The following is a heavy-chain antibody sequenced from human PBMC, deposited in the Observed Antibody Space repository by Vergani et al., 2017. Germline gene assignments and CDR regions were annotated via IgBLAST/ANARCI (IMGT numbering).Heavy chain of an antibody. V-gene: IGHV4-39*01. CDR1: GDSVISTAYH. CDR2: MYYSGST. Sequence: QVQLQESGPGLVKPSETLSLPCTVSGDSVISTAYHWCWIRQPPGKVLEWIGSMYYSGSTSYNPSLASRISISFDTPKNQFSLRMTSVTAADTAVYYCASKRGACRAAYCHSYDFWGPGTLVGVSS. J-gene: IGHJ4*02. CDR3: ASKRGACRAAYCHSYDF. D-gene: IGHD2-15*01.